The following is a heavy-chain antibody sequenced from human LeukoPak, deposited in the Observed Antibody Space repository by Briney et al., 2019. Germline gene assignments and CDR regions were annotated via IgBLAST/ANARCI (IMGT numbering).Heavy chain of an antibody. J-gene: IGHJ6*03. D-gene: IGHD4-11*01. CDR3: ARHSSLTVTTFFHYYYIDV. CDR1: GGSIRSDF. V-gene: IGHV4-59*08. CDR2: VYYSGST. Sequence: SETLSLTCTVSGGSIRSDFWSWIRQPPGKGLEWIGYVYYSGSTNYSPSLNSRVTISVDTSKNQFSLKLNSVTAADTAVYYCARHSSLTVTTFFHYYYIDVWGKGTTVTVSS.